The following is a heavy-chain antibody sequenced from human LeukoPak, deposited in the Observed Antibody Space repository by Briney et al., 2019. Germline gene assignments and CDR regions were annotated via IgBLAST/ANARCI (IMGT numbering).Heavy chain of an antibody. J-gene: IGHJ4*02. Sequence: GGSLRLSCAASGFTFSSYWMHWVRHTPGKGLVWVSRIKGDGSSTSYADSVKGRFTISRDNAKNTLYLQMNSLRAEDTAVYYCARDQGDYVWGSYRYSYFDYWGQGTLVTVSS. CDR3: ARDQGDYVWGSYRYSYFDY. V-gene: IGHV3-74*01. CDR1: GFTFSSYW. D-gene: IGHD3-16*02. CDR2: IKGDGSST.